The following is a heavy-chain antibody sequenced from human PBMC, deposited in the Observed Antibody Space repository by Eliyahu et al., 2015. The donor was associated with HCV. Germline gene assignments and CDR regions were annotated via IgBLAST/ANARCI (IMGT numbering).Heavy chain of an antibody. CDR1: GGSISSSSYY. V-gene: IGHV4-39*01. CDR3: ARPHEGAHGGGWFDP. D-gene: IGHD4/OR15-4a*01. Sequence: QLQLQESGPGLVKPSETLSLTCTVSGGSISSSSYYWGWIRQPPGKGLEWIGSIYYSGSTYYNPSLKSRVTISVDTSKNQFSLKLSSVTAADTAVYYCARPHEGAHGGGWFDPWGQGTLVTVSS. J-gene: IGHJ5*02. CDR2: IYYSGST.